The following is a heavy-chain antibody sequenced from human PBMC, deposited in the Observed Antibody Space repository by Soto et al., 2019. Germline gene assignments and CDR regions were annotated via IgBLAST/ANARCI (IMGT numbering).Heavy chain of an antibody. D-gene: IGHD6-6*01. CDR1: GVTFRSYA. Sequence: SVKVSCKASGVTFRSYAISWVRQAPVQGLEWMGWIIPIFGTANYAQKFQGRVTITAEESTSTAYMELSSLRSEDTAVYYCAPNVGVYSISRKGFDPWGQGTLVNVSS. J-gene: IGHJ5*02. V-gene: IGHV1-69*13. CDR3: APNVGVYSISRKGFDP. CDR2: IIPIFGTA.